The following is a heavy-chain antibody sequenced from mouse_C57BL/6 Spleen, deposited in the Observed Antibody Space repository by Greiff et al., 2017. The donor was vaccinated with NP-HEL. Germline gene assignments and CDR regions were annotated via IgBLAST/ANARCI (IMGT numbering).Heavy chain of an antibody. CDR1: GYTLTSYW. Sequence: QVQLKQPGAELVKPGASVKMSCKASGYTLTSYWITWVKQRPGQGLEWIGDIYPGSGSTNYNEKFKSKATLTVDTSSSTAYMQLSSLTSEDSAVYYCAREAAQATAWFAYWGQGTLVTVSA. J-gene: IGHJ3*01. D-gene: IGHD3-2*02. CDR3: AREAAQATAWFAY. CDR2: IYPGSGST. V-gene: IGHV1-55*01.